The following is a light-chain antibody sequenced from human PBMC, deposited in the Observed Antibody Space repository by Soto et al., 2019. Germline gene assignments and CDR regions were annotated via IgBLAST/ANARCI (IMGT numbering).Light chain of an antibody. Sequence: ETVLTQSPGTLSLSAGERATLSCRASQSVASGYLVWYRQKPGQTPTVLIYGASTRAAGIPDRFSGSGSGTVFTLTISRLEPEDFAVYYCQLYESSPTFGQGTKVEMK. CDR2: GAS. CDR1: QSVASGY. CDR3: QLYESSPT. V-gene: IGKV3-20*01. J-gene: IGKJ1*01.